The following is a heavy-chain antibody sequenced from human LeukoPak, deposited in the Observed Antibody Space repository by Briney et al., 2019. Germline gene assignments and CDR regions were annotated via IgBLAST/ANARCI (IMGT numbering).Heavy chain of an antibody. V-gene: IGHV4-39*07. J-gene: IGHJ6*02. D-gene: IGHD7-27*01. CDR3: ARDGDQEHSYYYGMDV. CDR2: IYYSGST. Sequence: SETLSLTCTVSGGSISSSSYYWGWIRQPPGKGLEWIGSIYYSGSTYCNPSLKSRVTISVDTSKNQLSLKLSSVTAADTAVYYCARDGDQEHSYYYGMDVWGQGTTVTVSS. CDR1: GGSISSSSYY.